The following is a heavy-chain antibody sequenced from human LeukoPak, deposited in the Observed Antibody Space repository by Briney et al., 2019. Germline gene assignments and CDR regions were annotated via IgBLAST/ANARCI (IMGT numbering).Heavy chain of an antibody. CDR1: GGSFSGYY. V-gene: IGHV4-34*01. Sequence: PSETLSLTCAVYGGSFSGYYWSWIRQPPGKGLEWIGEINHSGSTNYNPSLKSRVTISVDTSKTQFSLKLSSVTAADTAVYYCARGRITMIVVVTRSLDIWGQGTMVTVSS. CDR3: ARGRITMIVVVTRSLDI. CDR2: INHSGST. J-gene: IGHJ3*02. D-gene: IGHD3-22*01.